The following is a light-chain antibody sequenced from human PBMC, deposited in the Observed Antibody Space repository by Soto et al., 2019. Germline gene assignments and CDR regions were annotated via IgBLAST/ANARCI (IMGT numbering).Light chain of an antibody. CDR2: AAS. J-gene: IGKJ4*01. CDR3: QQVNSSPLA. V-gene: IGKV1-9*01. CDR1: QGISRY. Sequence: IQLTQSPSSLSASVGDRVTITCRASQGISRYLAWYQQEAGKAPKLLIYAASTLHTGVPSRFSCSGSGTDFTLTISSLQPADSATYYCQQVNSSPLAFGGGTKVEIK.